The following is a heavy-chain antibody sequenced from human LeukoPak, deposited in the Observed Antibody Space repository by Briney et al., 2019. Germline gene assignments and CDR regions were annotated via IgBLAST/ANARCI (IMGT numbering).Heavy chain of an antibody. CDR3: ARKAARTCGYDY. J-gene: IGHJ4*02. Sequence: GGSLRLSCAVSGFTFNNYGMSWVRQAPGMGLEWVSAIADGGETTYYADSVKGRFTISRDYSKNTLHLQMNSVRAEDTAVYYCARKAARTCGYDYWGQGILVTVSS. D-gene: IGHD3-22*01. CDR1: GFTFNNYG. V-gene: IGHV3-23*01. CDR2: IADGGETT.